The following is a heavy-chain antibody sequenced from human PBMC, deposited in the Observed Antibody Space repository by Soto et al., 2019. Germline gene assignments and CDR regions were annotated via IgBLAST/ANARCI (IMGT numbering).Heavy chain of an antibody. CDR3: ARRSGSYKYYFDY. CDR1: GFTFSSYG. Sequence: GGSLRLSCAASGFTFSSYGIHWVRQAPGKGLEWVAVISYDGSNKYYADSVKGRFTISRDNSKNTLYLQMNSLKTEDTAVYYCARRSGSYKYYFDYWGQGTLVTVSS. CDR2: ISYDGSNK. D-gene: IGHD1-26*01. J-gene: IGHJ4*02. V-gene: IGHV3-30*03.